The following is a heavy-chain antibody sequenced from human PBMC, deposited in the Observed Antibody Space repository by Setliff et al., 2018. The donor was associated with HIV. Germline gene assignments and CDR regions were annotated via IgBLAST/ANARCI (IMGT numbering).Heavy chain of an antibody. V-gene: IGHV4-39*07. CDR2: MYSGGNT. CDR3: VRSIHGGGSEPFDT. D-gene: IGHD3-10*01. CDR1: GDSISSVSYS. J-gene: IGHJ5*02. Sequence: PSETLSLTCTVSGDSISSVSYSWGWIRQPSGKRLEWIGYMYSGGNTNYNPSLKSRVTMSIDTSKKQFSLKLASVTAADTAVYYCVRSIHGGGSEPFDTWGQGILVTISS.